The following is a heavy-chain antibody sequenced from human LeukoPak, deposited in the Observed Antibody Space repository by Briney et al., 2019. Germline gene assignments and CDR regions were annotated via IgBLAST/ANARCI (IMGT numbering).Heavy chain of an antibody. V-gene: IGHV4-4*07. J-gene: IGHJ5*02. CDR1: GDSMYSHS. Sequence: PSETLSLTCSVSGDSMYSHSWSFIRQAAGTGLEWMGRIHTSGTTYYNPSLKSRVTLSIDTSMNQFSLRLTSVTAADTAVYYCARGDYYDGGGRNWFDPWGQGTLVTVSP. CDR2: IHTSGTT. CDR3: ARGDYYDGGGRNWFDP. D-gene: IGHD3-3*01.